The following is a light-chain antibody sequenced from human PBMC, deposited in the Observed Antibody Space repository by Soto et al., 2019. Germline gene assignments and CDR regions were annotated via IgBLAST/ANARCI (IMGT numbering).Light chain of an antibody. J-gene: IGKJ4*01. CDR2: DAS. CDR1: QGISSY. CDR3: QQVNVYPST. V-gene: IGKV1-9*01. Sequence: IQLTQSPSSLSASVVDRVSVTCRASQGISSYLGWYQQKPGKAPNLLIYDASTLHSGVPSRFSGGGSGTDFTLTISSLQPEDFATYYCQQVNVYPSTFGGGTKVDIK.